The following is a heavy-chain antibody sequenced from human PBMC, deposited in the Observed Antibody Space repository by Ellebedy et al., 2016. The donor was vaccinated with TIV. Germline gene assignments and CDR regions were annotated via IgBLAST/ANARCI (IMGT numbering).Heavy chain of an antibody. Sequence: GESLKISCAASGFTFSSYSMNWVRQAPGKGLEWVSSISSSSSYIYYADSVKGRFTMSRDNAKNSLFLQMNSLRAEDTAVYYCARDGWAGGIVWQWLGYWGQGTLVTVSS. J-gene: IGHJ4*02. CDR1: GFTFSSYS. CDR2: ISSSSSYI. V-gene: IGHV3-21*01. D-gene: IGHD6-19*01. CDR3: ARDGWAGGIVWQWLGY.